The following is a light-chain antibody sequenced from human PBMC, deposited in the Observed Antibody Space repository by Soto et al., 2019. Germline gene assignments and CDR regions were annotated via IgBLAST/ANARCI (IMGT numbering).Light chain of an antibody. J-gene: IGLJ2*01. Sequence: SVLTQPTSASGTPGQRVTISCSGSISNIGSNFIYWYQQFPGTAPKLLIFRNNERPSGVPDRFSGSKSGNSASLAISGLRSEDEADYHCAAWDDSLSGVVFGGGTKLTVL. CDR1: ISNIGSNF. V-gene: IGLV1-47*01. CDR2: RNN. CDR3: AAWDDSLSGVV.